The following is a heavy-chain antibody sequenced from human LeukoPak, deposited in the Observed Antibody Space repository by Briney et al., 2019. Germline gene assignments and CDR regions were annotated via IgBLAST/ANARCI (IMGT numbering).Heavy chain of an antibody. CDR1: GFTFSSYE. CDR3: ARAYRQNYYYYYMDV. CDR2: ISSSGSTI. Sequence: GGSLRLSCAASGFTFSSYEMNWVRQAPGKGLEWVSYISSSGSTIYYADSVKGRFTISRDNAKNSLYLQMNSLRAEDTAVYYCARAYRQNYYYYYMDVWGKGITVTVSS. D-gene: IGHD4-11*01. J-gene: IGHJ6*03. V-gene: IGHV3-48*03.